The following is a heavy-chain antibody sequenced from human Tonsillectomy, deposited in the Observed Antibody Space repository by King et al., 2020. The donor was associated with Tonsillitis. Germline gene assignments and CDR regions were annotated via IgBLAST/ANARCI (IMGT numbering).Heavy chain of an antibody. CDR3: ARTLWFGDVGPYYFDY. V-gene: IGHV5-51*01. J-gene: IGHJ4*02. Sequence: VQLVESGAEVRKPGESLKISCKGLGYSFTRYWIAWVRQMPGKGLEWMGIIYPGDSDTRYSPSFQGQVTISADKSISTAYLPWSSLKASDTAMYYCARTLWFGDVGPYYFDYWGQGTLVTVSS. D-gene: IGHD3-10*01. CDR2: IYPGDSDT. CDR1: GYSFTRYW.